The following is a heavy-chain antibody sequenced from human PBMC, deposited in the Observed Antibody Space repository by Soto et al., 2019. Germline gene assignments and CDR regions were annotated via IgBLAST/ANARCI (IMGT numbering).Heavy chain of an antibody. D-gene: IGHD3-22*01. CDR3: ATGYYDSSGYPDY. CDR2: IYYSGST. J-gene: IGHJ4*02. CDR1: GGSISSGGYY. Sequence: SETLSLTCTVSGGSISSGGYYWSWIRQHPGKVLEWIGYIYYSGSTYYNPSLKSRVTIXXXXSXNXFXLXXXSVTXADTAVYYCATGYYDSSGYPDYWGQGTLVTVSS. V-gene: IGHV4-31*03.